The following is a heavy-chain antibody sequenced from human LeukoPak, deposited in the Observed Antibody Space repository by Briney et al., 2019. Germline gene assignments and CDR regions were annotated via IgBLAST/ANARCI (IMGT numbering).Heavy chain of an antibody. CDR3: ARTPGGLWQHYYYYYMDV. Sequence: SETLSLTCTVSGGPISSYYWSWIRQPPGKGLEWIGDIYYSGSTNYNPSLKSRVTISVDTSKNQFSLKLSSVTAADTAVYYCARTPGGLWQHYYYYYMDVWGKGTTVTISS. CDR2: IYYSGST. V-gene: IGHV4-59*01. D-gene: IGHD5-18*01. J-gene: IGHJ6*03. CDR1: GGPISSYY.